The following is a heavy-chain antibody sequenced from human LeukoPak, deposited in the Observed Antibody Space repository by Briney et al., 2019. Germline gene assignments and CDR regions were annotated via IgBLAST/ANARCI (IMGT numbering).Heavy chain of an antibody. D-gene: IGHD3-10*01. Sequence: ASVKVSCKASGYTFTSYYMHWVRQAPGQGLEWMGIINPSGGSTSYAQKFQGRVTMTRDTSTSTAYMELRSLRSDDTAVYYCARGSMVRDEPYYFDYWGQGTLVTVSS. V-gene: IGHV1-46*01. J-gene: IGHJ4*02. CDR3: ARGSMVRDEPYYFDY. CDR2: INPSGGST. CDR1: GYTFTSYY.